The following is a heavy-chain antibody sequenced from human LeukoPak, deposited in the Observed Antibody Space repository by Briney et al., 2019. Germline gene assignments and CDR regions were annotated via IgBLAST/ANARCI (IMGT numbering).Heavy chain of an antibody. J-gene: IGHJ3*02. V-gene: IGHV1-18*01. CDR1: GYTFTSYG. Sequence: GASVKVSCKASGYTFTSYGISWVRQAPGQGLEWMGWISAYNGNTNYAQKLQGRVTMTTDTSTSTAYMELRSLRSDDTAVYYCARDMVWRVITPSAAFDIWGPGAMVTVSS. CDR2: ISAYNGNT. D-gene: IGHD3-10*01. CDR3: ARDMVWRVITPSAAFDI.